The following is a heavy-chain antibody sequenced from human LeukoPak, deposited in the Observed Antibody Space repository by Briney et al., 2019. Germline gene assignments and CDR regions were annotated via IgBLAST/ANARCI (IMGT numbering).Heavy chain of an antibody. J-gene: IGHJ6*03. D-gene: IGHD6-6*01. CDR2: IYHIGST. Sequence: SETLSLTCTVSGYSFRSGYYWGWIRQPPGKGLEWIGSIYHIGSTYYNPSLKSRVTISVDTSKNQFSLKLSSVTAADTAVYYPVAARPIGNYYMDVWGKGTTVTVSS. CDR3: VAARPIGNYYMDV. CDR1: GYSFRSGYY. V-gene: IGHV4-38-2*02.